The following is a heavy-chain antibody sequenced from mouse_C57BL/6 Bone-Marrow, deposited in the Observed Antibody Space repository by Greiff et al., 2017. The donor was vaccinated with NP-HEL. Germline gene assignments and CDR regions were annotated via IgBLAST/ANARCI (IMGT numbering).Heavy chain of an antibody. CDR1: GFSLTSYG. CDR2: IWGVGST. J-gene: IGHJ4*01. Sequence: VKLVESGPGLVAPSQSLSITCTVSGFSLTSYGVDWVRQSPGKGLEWLGVIWGVGSTNYNSALKSRLSISKDNSKSQVFLKMNSLQTDDTAMYYSGIGYYYAMDYWGQGTSVTVSS. CDR3: GIGYYYAMDY. V-gene: IGHV2-6*01.